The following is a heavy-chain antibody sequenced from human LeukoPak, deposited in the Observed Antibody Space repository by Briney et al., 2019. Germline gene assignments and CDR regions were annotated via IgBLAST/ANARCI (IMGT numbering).Heavy chain of an antibody. CDR2: ISSNGGST. J-gene: IGHJ4*02. CDR1: GLSFSSYT. Sequence: GGSLRLSCSASGLSFSSYTMHWVRQAPGKGLEYVSAISSNGGSTYYADSVKGRFTISRDNSKNTLYLQMNSLRPEDTAVYYCVKDFVAARPGWGQGTLVTVSS. V-gene: IGHV3-64D*09. D-gene: IGHD6-6*01. CDR3: VKDFVAARPG.